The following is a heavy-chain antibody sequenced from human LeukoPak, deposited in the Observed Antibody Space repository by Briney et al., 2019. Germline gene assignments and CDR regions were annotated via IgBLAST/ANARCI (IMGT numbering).Heavy chain of an antibody. Sequence: ASVKVSCKASGYTFTSYGISWVRQAPGQGPEWMGWISAYNGNTNYAQKLQGRVTMTTDTSTGTAYMELRSLRSDDTAVYYCARALTSIAVAGTNDYWGQGTLVTVSS. J-gene: IGHJ4*02. CDR3: ARALTSIAVAGTNDY. V-gene: IGHV1-18*01. CDR1: GYTFTSYG. CDR2: ISAYNGNT. D-gene: IGHD6-19*01.